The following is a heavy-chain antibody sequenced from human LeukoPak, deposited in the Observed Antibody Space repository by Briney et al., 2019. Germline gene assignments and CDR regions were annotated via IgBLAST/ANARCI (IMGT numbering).Heavy chain of an antibody. J-gene: IGHJ4*02. V-gene: IGHV3-74*01. CDR3: TRTYYYDSRDYFDY. D-gene: IGHD3-22*01. Sequence: GGSLRLSCAASGFTFSSYWMHWVRQVPGKGLVWVSRIKTDGSNTVYADDVKGRFTISRDNAKNTLYLQMNSLRVEDTAVYYCTRTYYYDSRDYFDYWGQGALVTVSS. CDR1: GFTFSSYW. CDR2: IKTDGSNT.